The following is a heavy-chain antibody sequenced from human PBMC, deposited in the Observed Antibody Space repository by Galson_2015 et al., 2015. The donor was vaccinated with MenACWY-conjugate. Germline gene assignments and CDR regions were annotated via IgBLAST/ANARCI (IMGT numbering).Heavy chain of an antibody. CDR3: ARDVGATTFDY. D-gene: IGHD3-3*01. J-gene: IGHJ4*02. Sequence: SVKVCCKAYGYTFNNYGMNWVRQAPGQGLEWMGWINTNTGNPTYAQVFTGRFVFSLDTSVSTAYLQISSLKAEDTDVYYCARDVGATTFDYWVLGTLVTVSS. V-gene: IGHV7-4-1*02. CDR1: GYTFNNYG. CDR2: INTNTGNP.